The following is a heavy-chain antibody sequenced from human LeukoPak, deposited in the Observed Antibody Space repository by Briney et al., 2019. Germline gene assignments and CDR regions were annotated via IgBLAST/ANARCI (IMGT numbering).Heavy chain of an antibody. J-gene: IGHJ6*02. D-gene: IGHD1-1*01. Sequence: GGSLRLSCAASGFTFSDYYMSWIRQAPGKGLEWVTYISSSGSTIYYADSVKGRFTISRGNAKNSLYLQMNSLRAEDTAVYYCARALERDGMDVWGQGTTVTVSS. CDR1: GFTFSDYY. CDR2: ISSSGSTI. CDR3: ARALERDGMDV. V-gene: IGHV3-11*01.